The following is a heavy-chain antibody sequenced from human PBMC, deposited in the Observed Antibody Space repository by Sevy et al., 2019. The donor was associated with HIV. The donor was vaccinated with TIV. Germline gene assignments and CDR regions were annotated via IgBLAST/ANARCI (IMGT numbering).Heavy chain of an antibody. Sequence: ASVKVSCKASGGTFSSYAISWVRQAPGQGLEWMGVIIPIFGTANYAQKFQGRVTITADKSTSTAYMELSSLRSEDTAVYYCARARSSSGMVDAYYFQHWGQGTLVTVSS. CDR3: ARARSSSGMVDAYYFQH. V-gene: IGHV1-69*06. D-gene: IGHD3-22*01. CDR2: IIPIFGTA. CDR1: GGTFSSYA. J-gene: IGHJ1*01.